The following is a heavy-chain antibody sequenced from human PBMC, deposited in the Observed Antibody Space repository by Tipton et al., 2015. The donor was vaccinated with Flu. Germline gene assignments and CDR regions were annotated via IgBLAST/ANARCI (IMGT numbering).Heavy chain of an antibody. CDR3: ARGCSGGSCYSDDAFDI. CDR1: GGSISSYY. Sequence: TLSLTCTVSGGSISSYYWSWIRQPPGKGLEWIGYIYYSGSTNYNPSLKSRVTISVDTSKNQFSLKLSSVTAADTAVYYCARGCSGGSCYSDDAFDIWGQGTMVTVSS. D-gene: IGHD2-15*01. CDR2: IYYSGST. J-gene: IGHJ3*02. V-gene: IGHV4-59*12.